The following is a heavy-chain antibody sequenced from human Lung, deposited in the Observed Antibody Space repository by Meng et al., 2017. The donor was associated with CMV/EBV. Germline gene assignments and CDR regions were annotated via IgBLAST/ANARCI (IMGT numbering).Heavy chain of an antibody. CDR2: ISYIGST. CDR1: GGSVTGSYY. D-gene: IGHD1/OR15-1a*01. CDR3: ARDRLEHNAFDM. V-gene: IGHV4-61*01. J-gene: IGHJ3*02. Sequence: SQTLSLTCTVSGGSVTGSYYWNWLRQPPGKGLEWIGYISYIGSTNYNPSLKSRVTISLDTSKNQFSLKLTSVTAADTAIFYCARDRLEHNAFDMWGQGTLVTVSS.